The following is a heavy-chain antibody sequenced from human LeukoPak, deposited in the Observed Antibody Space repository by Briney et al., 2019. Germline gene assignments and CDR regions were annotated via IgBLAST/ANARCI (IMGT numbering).Heavy chain of an antibody. V-gene: IGHV1-24*01. CDR1: GYTLTELS. J-gene: IGHJ6*02. Sequence: GASVKVSCKVSGYTLTELSMHWVRQAPGKGLEWMGGFDPEDGETIYAQKFQGRVTMTEDTSTDTAYMELSSLRSEDTAVYYCARDGGSGSYYYYGMDVWGQGTTVTVSS. D-gene: IGHD3-10*01. CDR2: FDPEDGET. CDR3: ARDGGSGSYYYYGMDV.